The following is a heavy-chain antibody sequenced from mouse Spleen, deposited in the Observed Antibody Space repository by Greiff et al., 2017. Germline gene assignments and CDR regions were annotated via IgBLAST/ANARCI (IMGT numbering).Heavy chain of an antibody. CDR1: GYTFTDYN. D-gene: IGHD2-4*01. Sequence: EVQLQQSGPELVKPGASVKMSCTASGYTFTDYNMHWVKQSHGKSLEWIGYINPNNGGTSYNQKFKGKATLTVNKSSSTAYMELRSLTSEDSAVYYCAREGIYYDYDGGFAYWGQGTLVTVSA. J-gene: IGHJ3*01. CDR3: AREGIYYDYDGGFAY. CDR2: INPNNGGT. V-gene: IGHV1-22*01.